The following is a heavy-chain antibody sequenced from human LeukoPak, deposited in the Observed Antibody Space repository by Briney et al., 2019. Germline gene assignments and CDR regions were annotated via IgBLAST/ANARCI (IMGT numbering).Heavy chain of an antibody. D-gene: IGHD4-17*01. J-gene: IGHJ4*02. Sequence: ASVKVSCKASGYTFTSYDINWVRQATGQGLEWMGWMNPNSGNTGYAQKFQGRVTMTRNTSISTAYMELSSLRSEDTAVYYCAREPRASEFYGKNEGYWGQGTLVTVSS. CDR3: AREPRASEFYGKNEGY. CDR2: MNPNSGNT. V-gene: IGHV1-8*01. CDR1: GYTFTSYD.